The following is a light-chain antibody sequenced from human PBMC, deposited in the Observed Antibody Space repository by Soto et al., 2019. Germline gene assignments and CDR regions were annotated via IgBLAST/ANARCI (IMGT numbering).Light chain of an antibody. CDR3: YSYAGENLYV. V-gene: IGLV2-23*01. Sequence: QSVLTQPASVSASPGQSITIPYTGTSXVVGSYNLVSWFQQHPGKVPKLLIYEGTKRPSGLSDRFSGSKSGTTASLTISGLQAEDEAHYYCYSYAGENLYVFGTGTKATVL. CDR1: SXVVGSYNL. J-gene: IGLJ1*01. CDR2: EGT.